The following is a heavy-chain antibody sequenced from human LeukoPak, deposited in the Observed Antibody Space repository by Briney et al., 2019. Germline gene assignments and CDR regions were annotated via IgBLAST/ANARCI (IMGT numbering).Heavy chain of an antibody. V-gene: IGHV3-48*03. CDR2: ISSTGNTI. J-gene: IGHJ2*01. D-gene: IGHD4-17*01. Sequence: GGSLRLSCTASRFTFSSYEMNWVRQAPGKGLEWVSYISSTGNTIYYADSVKGRFTISRDNAKNSLYLQMNSLRAEDTAVYYCARNRSVYWYFDPWGRGTLVTVSS. CDR3: ARNRSVYWYFDP. CDR1: RFTFSSYE.